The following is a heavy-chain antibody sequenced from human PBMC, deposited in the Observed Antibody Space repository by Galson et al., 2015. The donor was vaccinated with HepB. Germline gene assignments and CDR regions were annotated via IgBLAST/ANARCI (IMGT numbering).Heavy chain of an antibody. D-gene: IGHD1-26*01. CDR1: GFTFSSYW. CDR2: IKQDGSEK. Sequence: SLRLSCAASGFTFSSYWMSWVRQAPGKGLEWVANIKQDGSEKYYVDSVKGRFTISRDNAKNSLYLQMNSLRAEDTAVYYCARDHVVVGAIGLYYYGMDVWGQGTTVTVSS. CDR3: ARDHVVVGAIGLYYYGMDV. J-gene: IGHJ6*02. V-gene: IGHV3-7*03.